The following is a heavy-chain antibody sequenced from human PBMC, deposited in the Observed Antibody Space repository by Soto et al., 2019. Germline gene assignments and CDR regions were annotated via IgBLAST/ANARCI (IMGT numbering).Heavy chain of an antibody. V-gene: IGHV4-59*12. Sequence: SETLSLTCTVSGGSISSYYWSWIRQPPGKGLEWIGYIYYSGNTYYNPSLKSRVTISVDTSKNQFSLKLSSVTAADTAVYYCARDLAAAGYSDYWGQGTLVTVSS. CDR1: GGSISSYY. D-gene: IGHD6-13*01. CDR3: ARDLAAAGYSDY. CDR2: IYYSGNT. J-gene: IGHJ4*02.